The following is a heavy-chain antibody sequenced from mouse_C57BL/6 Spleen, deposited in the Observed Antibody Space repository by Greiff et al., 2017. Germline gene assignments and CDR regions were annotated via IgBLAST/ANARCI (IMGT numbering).Heavy chain of an antibody. Sequence: EVQLQQSGTVLARPGASVKMSCKTSGYTFTSYWMHWVKQRPGQGLEWIGAIYPGNSDTSYNQKFKGKAKLTAVTSASTAYMEVSSLTNEDSAVYYCTRSGDYGSSYDLDYWGQGTTLTVSS. J-gene: IGHJ2*01. CDR1: GYTFTSYW. CDR3: TRSGDYGSSYDLDY. V-gene: IGHV1-5*01. D-gene: IGHD1-1*01. CDR2: IYPGNSDT.